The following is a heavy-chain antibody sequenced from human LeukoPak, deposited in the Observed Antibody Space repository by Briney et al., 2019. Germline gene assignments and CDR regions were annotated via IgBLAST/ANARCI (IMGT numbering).Heavy chain of an antibody. Sequence: SETLSLTCTVSGGSISRGDYYWNWIRQPPGKGLEWIGYIYYSGSTYYNPSLKSRVTTSVDTSKNQFSLKLSSVTAADTAVYYCAREVSYDLLTDYYFFDYWGQGTLVTVSS. CDR2: IYYSGST. V-gene: IGHV4-30-4*08. CDR3: AREVSYDLLTDYYFFDY. CDR1: GGSISRGDYY. D-gene: IGHD3-9*01. J-gene: IGHJ4*02.